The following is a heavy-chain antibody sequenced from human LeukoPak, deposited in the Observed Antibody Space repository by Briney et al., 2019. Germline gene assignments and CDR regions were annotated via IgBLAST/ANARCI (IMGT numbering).Heavy chain of an antibody. CDR2: INHSGST. J-gene: IGHJ3*02. CDR1: GGSFSGYY. D-gene: IGHD6-13*01. Sequence: SETLSLTCAVHGGSFSGYYWSWIRQPPGKGLEWIGEINHSGSTNYNPSLKSRVTISVDTSKNQFSLKLSSVTAADTAVYYCARGGIAAANDAFDIWGQGTMVTVSS. V-gene: IGHV4-34*01. CDR3: ARGGIAAANDAFDI.